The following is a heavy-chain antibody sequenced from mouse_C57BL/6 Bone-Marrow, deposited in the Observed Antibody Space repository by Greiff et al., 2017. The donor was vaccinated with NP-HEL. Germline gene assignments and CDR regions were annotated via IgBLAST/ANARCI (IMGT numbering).Heavy chain of an antibody. J-gene: IGHJ1*03. CDR3: ARKRTGAGYFDV. Sequence: ESGPGLVTPSQSLSITCTVSGISLTSYAISWVRQPPGKGLEWLGVIWTGGGTNYNSALKSRLSISKDNSKSQVYLKRNSLQADDTDRYYCARKRTGAGYFDVWGTGTTVTVSA. CDR2: IWTGGGT. V-gene: IGHV2-9-1*01. CDR1: GISLTSYA. D-gene: IGHD4-1*01.